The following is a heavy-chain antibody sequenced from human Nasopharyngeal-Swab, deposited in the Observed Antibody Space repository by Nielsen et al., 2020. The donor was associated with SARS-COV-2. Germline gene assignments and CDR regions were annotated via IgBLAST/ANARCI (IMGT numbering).Heavy chain of an antibody. CDR1: GGSISNYH. CDR3: ARRGEGYGDYLDY. Sequence: SQTPSLTCSVSGGSISNYHWNWIRQPPGKGLEWIGYIYYSGGTNYNPSLKSRVTISVDTSKNQFSLKLSSVTAADTAVYYCARRGEGYGDYLDYWGQGTLVTVSS. CDR2: IYYSGGT. V-gene: IGHV4-59*08. J-gene: IGHJ4*02. D-gene: IGHD4-17*01.